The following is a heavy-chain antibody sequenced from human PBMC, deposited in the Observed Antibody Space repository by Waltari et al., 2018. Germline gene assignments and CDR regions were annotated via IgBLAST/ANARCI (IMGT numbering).Heavy chain of an antibody. V-gene: IGHV1-69*10. Sequence: QVQLVQSGAEVKKPGSSVNVSCKASGGTFSSYAISWVRQAPGKGLEWMGGIIPILGIANYSQKFQGRVTITADKSTSTAYMELSSLRSEDTAVYYCARELHDYGDYPFDYWGQGTLVTVSS. D-gene: IGHD4-17*01. CDR1: GGTFSSYA. J-gene: IGHJ4*02. CDR3: ARELHDYGDYPFDY. CDR2: IIPILGIA.